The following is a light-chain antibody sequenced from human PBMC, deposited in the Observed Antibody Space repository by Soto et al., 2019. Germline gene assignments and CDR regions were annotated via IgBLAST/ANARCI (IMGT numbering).Light chain of an antibody. CDR1: QGSSSY. CDR2: AAS. V-gene: IGKV1-9*01. J-gene: IGKJ4*01. Sequence: DIQLTQSPSFLSASVGDRVTITCRASQGSSSYLAWYQQKPGKAPKLLIYAASTLQSGVPSRFSGSGSGTEFTRTISSLQPEDFATYYCQQLNSYPLTFGGGTKVEIK. CDR3: QQLNSYPLT.